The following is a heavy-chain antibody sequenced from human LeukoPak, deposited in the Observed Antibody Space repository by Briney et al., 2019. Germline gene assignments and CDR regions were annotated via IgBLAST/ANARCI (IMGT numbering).Heavy chain of an antibody. J-gene: IGHJ6*02. Sequence: ASETLSLTCTVSGDSISSYYWSWIRQPPGKGLEWIGYIYYSGSTNYNPSLKSRVAISVDTSKNQFSLTLSSVTAADTAVYYCARAHATYYYYGMDVWAKGPRSPSP. CDR1: GDSISSYY. V-gene: IGHV4-59*01. CDR2: IYYSGST. CDR3: ARAHATYYYYGMDV.